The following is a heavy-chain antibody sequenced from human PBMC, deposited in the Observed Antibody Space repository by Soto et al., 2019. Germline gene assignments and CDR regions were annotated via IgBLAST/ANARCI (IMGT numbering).Heavy chain of an antibody. D-gene: IGHD4-4*01. J-gene: IGHJ5*02. CDR1: GFTFSSYS. V-gene: IGHV3-48*01. Sequence: EVQLVESGGGLVQPGGSLRLSCAASGFTFSSYSMNWVRQAPGKGLEWVSYISSSSSTIYYADSVKGRFTISRGNAKNSLYLHMNSLSTDVTAVYCWTRCAYTNGFEPWGQGTLVTVSS. CDR3: TRCAYTNGFEP. CDR2: ISSSSSTI.